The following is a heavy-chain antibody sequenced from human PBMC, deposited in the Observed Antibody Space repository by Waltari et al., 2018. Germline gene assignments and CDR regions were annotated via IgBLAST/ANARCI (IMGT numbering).Heavy chain of an antibody. Sequence: EVQVVESGGGSVQPGRSLRLSCLASGFTFDDYSMHWVRQPPGKGLELVSGISWNSGSRDDADSVKGRFAISRDNTKNSLFLEMSSLRIEDTAFYYCVKSQSSTLNDYTNNFDHWGQGTLVTVSS. V-gene: IGHV3-9*01. CDR1: GFTFDDYS. CDR3: VKSQSSTLNDYTNNFDH. D-gene: IGHD3-16*01. CDR2: ISWNSGSR. J-gene: IGHJ4*02.